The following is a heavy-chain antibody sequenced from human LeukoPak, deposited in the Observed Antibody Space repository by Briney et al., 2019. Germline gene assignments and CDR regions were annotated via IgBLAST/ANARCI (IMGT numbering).Heavy chain of an antibody. CDR2: INPSGGST. V-gene: IGHV1-46*01. CDR3: ARDLWRYSSGYYEPYSFDY. D-gene: IGHD3-22*01. J-gene: IGHJ4*02. Sequence: ASVKVSCKASGYTFTTYYIHCVRHAPGQRLEWMGIINPSGGSTSYAQKFQGRVTMTRDMSTSTVYMELSSLRSEDTAVYYCARDLWRYSSGYYEPYSFDYWGQGTLVTVSS. CDR1: GYTFTTYY.